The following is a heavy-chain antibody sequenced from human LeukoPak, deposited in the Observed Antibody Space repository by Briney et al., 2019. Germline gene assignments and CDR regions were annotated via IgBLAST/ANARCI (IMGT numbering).Heavy chain of an antibody. D-gene: IGHD3-10*01. CDR3: ARHKEVPRNVLLWFGEGGNWFDP. V-gene: IGHV5-51*01. Sequence: GESLKISCKGSGYSFTTYWIGWVRQMPGKGLEWMGIIYPGDPDTRYSPSFQGQVTISADKSISTAYLQWSSLKASDTAMYYCARHKEVPRNVLLWFGEGGNWFDPWGQGTLVTVSS. J-gene: IGHJ5*02. CDR2: IYPGDPDT. CDR1: GYSFTTYW.